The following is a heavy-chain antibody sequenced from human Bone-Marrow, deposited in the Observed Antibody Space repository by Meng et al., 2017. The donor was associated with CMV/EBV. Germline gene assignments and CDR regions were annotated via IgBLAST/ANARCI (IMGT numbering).Heavy chain of an antibody. V-gene: IGHV3-30*02. CDR3: AKDVEDCSSSSCSPFDY. J-gene: IGHJ4*02. CDR2: VRYDGGTK. CDR1: GFTFSSYG. D-gene: IGHD2-2*01. Sequence: GESLKISCVASGFTFSSYGMHWVRQAPGKGLEWVAFVRYDGGTKSYADSVKGRFTISRDNSKNTLYLQMNSLRAEDTALYYCAKDVEDCSSSSCSPFDYWGQRTLVTVSS.